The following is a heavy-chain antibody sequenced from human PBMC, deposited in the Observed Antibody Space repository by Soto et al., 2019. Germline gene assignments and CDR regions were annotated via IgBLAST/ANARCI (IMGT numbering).Heavy chain of an antibody. CDR1: GGSISTADYF. CDR2: IYYTGST. D-gene: IGHD2-15*01. V-gene: IGHV4-30-4*01. Sequence: SLTCTVSGGSISTADYFWSWIRQPPGKGLEWIGYIYYTGSTYYNPSLKSRVTISVDTSKNQFSLKLSSVTAADTAVYYCARVQKGVILSPWGQGTLVTVSS. CDR3: ARVQKGVILSP. J-gene: IGHJ5*02.